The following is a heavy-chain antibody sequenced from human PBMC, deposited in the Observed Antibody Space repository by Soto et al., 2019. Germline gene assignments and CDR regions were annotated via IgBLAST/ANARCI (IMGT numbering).Heavy chain of an antibody. CDR1: GGSISSSSYY. D-gene: IGHD3-16*01. Sequence: SETPSLTCTVSGGSISSSSYYWCWILHPPGKGLEWIGSIYYSGYTYYNPSLKSRVTISVDTSKNQFSLKLISVTAADTAVYYCARHNGPLYVGYYYDMDDWGQGTTVT. CDR2: IYYSGYT. J-gene: IGHJ6*02. V-gene: IGHV4-39*01. CDR3: ARHNGPLYVGYYYDMDD.